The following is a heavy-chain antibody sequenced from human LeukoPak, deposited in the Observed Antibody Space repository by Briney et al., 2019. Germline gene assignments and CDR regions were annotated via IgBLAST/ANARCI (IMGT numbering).Heavy chain of an antibody. V-gene: IGHV4-34*01. Sequence: PSETLSLTCAVYGGSFSGYYWSWIRQPPGKGLEWIGEINHSGSTNYNPSLKSRVTISVGTSKNQFSLKLSSVTAADTAVYYCARAQAARPADYWGQGTLVTVSS. J-gene: IGHJ4*02. D-gene: IGHD6-6*01. CDR3: ARAQAARPADY. CDR2: INHSGST. CDR1: GGSFSGYY.